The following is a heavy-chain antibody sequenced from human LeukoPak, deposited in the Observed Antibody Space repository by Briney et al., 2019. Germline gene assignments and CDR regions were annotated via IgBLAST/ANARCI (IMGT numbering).Heavy chain of an antibody. CDR1: GYTFTNYD. CDR3: ARLEREAEYDFSRWVYYYYMDV. J-gene: IGHJ6*03. Sequence: ASVKVSCKASGYTFTNYDVIWVRRATGQGLEWMGWVNPNSGNTGYAKKFQGRVTVTRNTAISTVYMELTSLTSEDTAVYYCARLEREAEYDFSRWVYYYYMDVWGKGTTVSVSS. V-gene: IGHV1-8*02. CDR2: VNPNSGNT. D-gene: IGHD3-3*01.